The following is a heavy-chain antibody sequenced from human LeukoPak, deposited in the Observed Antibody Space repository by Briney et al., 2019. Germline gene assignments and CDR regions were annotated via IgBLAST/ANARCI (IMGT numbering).Heavy chain of an antibody. CDR3: ARDRCTNGVCYDFDY. CDR2: IWYDGSNK. D-gene: IGHD2-8*01. V-gene: IGHV3-33*01. J-gene: IGHJ4*02. CDR1: GFTFSSYG. Sequence: GGSLRLSCAASGFTFSSYGMHWVRQAPGKGLEWVAVIWYDGSNKYYADSVKGRFTISRDNSKNTLYLQMNSLRAEDTAVYYCARDRCTNGVCYDFDYWGQGTLVTVSS.